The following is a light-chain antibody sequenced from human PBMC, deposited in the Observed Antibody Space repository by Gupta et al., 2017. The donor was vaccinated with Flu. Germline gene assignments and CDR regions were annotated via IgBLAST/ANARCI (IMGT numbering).Light chain of an antibody. CDR2: RAS. CDR1: QSIRSF. CDR3: QQDNSYPLT. Sequence: DIQMTQSPSTLSASVGDRVTITCRASQSIRSFLAWYQQKPGTAPNLLIYRASSLERGVPSRFSGSGSGTEFALTISSRQPDDFATYYCQQDNSYPLTFGGGTKVEIK. V-gene: IGKV1-5*03. J-gene: IGKJ4*01.